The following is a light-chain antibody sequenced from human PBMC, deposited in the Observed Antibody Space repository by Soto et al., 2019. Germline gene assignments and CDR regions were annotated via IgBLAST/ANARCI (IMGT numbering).Light chain of an antibody. CDR2: EVT. CDR1: SGDIGSYNR. V-gene: IGLV2-14*01. J-gene: IGLJ1*01. Sequence: QSALTQPASVSGSPGQWITISCTGTSGDIGSYNRVSWYQQHPGKAPKLIIYEVTDRPSGVSNRFSGSKSGNTASLTISGLQAEDEAEYYCSSYTNINTRACVFGTGTKLTVL. CDR3: SSYTNINTRACV.